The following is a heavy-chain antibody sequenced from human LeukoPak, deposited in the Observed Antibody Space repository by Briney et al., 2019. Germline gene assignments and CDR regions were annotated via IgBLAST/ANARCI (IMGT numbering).Heavy chain of an antibody. CDR1: NVSFSSYY. J-gene: IGHJ4*02. CDR3: ARSPPAPKQFDY. V-gene: IGHV4-4*09. Sequence: SETLSLTCTVSNVSFSSYYWSWLRQPPGKGLEWIGYIYPSGSSNSIPSLKSRVSLSVDTSKNQFSLKLSSVIAADTAIYYCARSPPAPKQFDYWGQGILVTVSS. CDR2: IYPSGSS. D-gene: IGHD2-2*01.